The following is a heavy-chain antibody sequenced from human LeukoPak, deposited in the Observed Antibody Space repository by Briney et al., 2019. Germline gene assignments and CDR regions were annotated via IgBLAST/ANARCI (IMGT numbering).Heavy chain of an antibody. CDR3: ARGLWTQPGLVPFNY. J-gene: IGHJ4*02. Sequence: SETLSLTCSVSGDSIISYYWNWLRQSPGKGLEWIGNIHHFGRTEYNSSLRSRVTMFLDSSKNQFALKLTSVTPTDTAVYYCARGLWTQPGLVPFNYWGQGILVTVSS. CDR1: GDSIISYY. D-gene: IGHD5-18*01. CDR2: IHHFGRT. V-gene: IGHV4-59*01.